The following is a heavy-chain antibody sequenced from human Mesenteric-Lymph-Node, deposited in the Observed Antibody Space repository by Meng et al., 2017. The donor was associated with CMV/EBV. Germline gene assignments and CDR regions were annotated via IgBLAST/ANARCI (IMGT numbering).Heavy chain of an antibody. D-gene: IGHD3-16*02. CDR3: ARVYTPGSYRPWDY. V-gene: IGHV4-34*01. CDR2: INHSGST. J-gene: IGHJ4*02. Sequence: ESLKISCAVSGFTFSSYWMSWIRQPPGKGLEWIGEINHSGSTNYNPSLKSRVTISVDTSKNQFSLNLSSVTAADTAVYYCARVYTPGSYRPWDYWGQGTLVTVSS. CDR1: GFTFSSYW.